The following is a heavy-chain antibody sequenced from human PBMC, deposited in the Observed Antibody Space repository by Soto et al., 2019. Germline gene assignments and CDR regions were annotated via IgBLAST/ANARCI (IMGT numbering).Heavy chain of an antibody. CDR2: IWYDGSNK. CDR1: GFTFSSYG. CDR3: ARGDYRGYVDY. V-gene: IGHV3-33*01. J-gene: IGHJ4*02. Sequence: QVQLVESGGGVVQPGRSLRLSCAASGFTFSSYGMHWVRQAPGKGLEWVAVIWYDGSNKYYADSVKGRFTISRDNSKNTLYLQMNSLRAEDTAVYCCARGDYRGYVDYWGQGTLVTVSS. D-gene: IGHD4-17*01.